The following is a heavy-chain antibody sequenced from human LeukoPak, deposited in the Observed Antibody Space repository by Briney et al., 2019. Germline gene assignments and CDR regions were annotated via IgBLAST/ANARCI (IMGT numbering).Heavy chain of an antibody. CDR1: GFTFNNCN. J-gene: IGHJ6*03. CDR2: ITSSSTYI. D-gene: IGHD1-26*01. V-gene: IGHV3-21*01. Sequence: PGGSLRLSCAASGFTFNNCNMNWVRQAPGKALEWVSSITSSSTYIFYADSVKGRFTISRDNAKNSLYLQMNSLGPEDTAVYYCARDPYSGNYGNYYYYYMDVWGKGTTVTISS. CDR3: ARDPYSGNYGNYYYYYMDV.